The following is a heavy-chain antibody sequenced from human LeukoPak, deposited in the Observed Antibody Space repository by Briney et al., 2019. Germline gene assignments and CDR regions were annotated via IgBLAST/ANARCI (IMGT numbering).Heavy chain of an antibody. CDR3: ARLGYYGSGSYYFYYYYYGMDV. Sequence: SETLSLTCTVPGGSISSSSYYWGCIRQPPGKGLEWIGSIYYSVITYYNPSLKSRVTISVDTSKNQFSLKLSSVTAADTAVYYCARLGYYGSGSYYFYYYYYGMDVWGQGTTVTVSS. V-gene: IGHV4-39*01. D-gene: IGHD3-10*01. CDR2: IYYSVIT. CDR1: GGSISSSSYY. J-gene: IGHJ6*02.